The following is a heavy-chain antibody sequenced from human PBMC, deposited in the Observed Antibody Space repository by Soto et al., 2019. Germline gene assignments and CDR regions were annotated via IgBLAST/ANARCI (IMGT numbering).Heavy chain of an antibody. V-gene: IGHV3-7*01. Sequence: GGSMSLSCAVSGFTLSRYWMSGVRQAPGKGLEWVANIKQDGSEKHYVDSVKGRFTISRDNAKNSLYLQMNSLRAEDTAVYYCAKGDTYGLDYFDFWGQGTLVTVST. J-gene: IGHJ4*02. CDR3: AKGDTYGLDYFDF. CDR1: GFTLSRYW. D-gene: IGHD5-18*01. CDR2: IKQDGSEK.